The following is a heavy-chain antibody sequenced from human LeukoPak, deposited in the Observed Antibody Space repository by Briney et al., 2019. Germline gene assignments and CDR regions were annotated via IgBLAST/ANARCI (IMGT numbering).Heavy chain of an antibody. CDR3: ARDAEDGYCSSTSCHTPSSLDY. J-gene: IGHJ4*02. D-gene: IGHD2-2*02. CDR1: GFTFSSYN. CDR2: ISSSSSTI. Sequence: GGSLRLSCAASGFTFSSYNMNWVRQAPGKGLEWVSYISSSSSTIYYADSVKGRFTISRDNAKNSLYLQMNSLRAEDTAVYYCARDAEDGYCSSTSCHTPSSLDYWGQGTLVTVSS. V-gene: IGHV3-48*01.